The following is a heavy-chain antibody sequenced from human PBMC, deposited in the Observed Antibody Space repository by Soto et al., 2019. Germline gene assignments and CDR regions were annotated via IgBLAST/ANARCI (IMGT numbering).Heavy chain of an antibody. CDR1: GFTVSSNY. V-gene: IGHV3-53*01. J-gene: IGHJ6*02. CDR3: ARDRGYQFYYYYGMDV. Sequence: EVQLVESGGGLIQPGGSLRLSCAASGFTVSSNYMSWVRQAPGKWLEWVSVIYSGGSTYYADSVKGRFTISRDNSKNTLYLQMNSLRAEDTAVYYCARDRGYQFYYYYGMDVWGQGTTVTVSS. CDR2: IYSGGST. D-gene: IGHD3-10*01.